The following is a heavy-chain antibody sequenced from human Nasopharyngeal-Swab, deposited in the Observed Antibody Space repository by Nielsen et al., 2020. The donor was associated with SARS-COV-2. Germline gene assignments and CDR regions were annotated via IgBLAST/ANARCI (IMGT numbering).Heavy chain of an antibody. CDR2: IDVDGRRT. CDR3: VRGGLGTGLEN. J-gene: IGHJ4*02. CDR1: GFNFSSYW. Sequence: GESLKISCAASGFNFSSYWMHWVRLPPGKGLEWVLQIDVDGRRTTYADSVKGRFTISRDNAKNTLYLQMNSLRAEDTAVYYCVRGGLGTGLENWGQGTLVTVSS. V-gene: IGHV3-74*01. D-gene: IGHD1-14*01.